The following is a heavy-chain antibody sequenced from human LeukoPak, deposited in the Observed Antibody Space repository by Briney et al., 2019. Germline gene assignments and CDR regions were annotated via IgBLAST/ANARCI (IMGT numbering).Heavy chain of an antibody. J-gene: IGHJ4*02. CDR3: ARKYYDILTGYYKTFDY. CDR1: GYTXTSYG. CDR2: ISAYNGNT. D-gene: IGHD3-9*01. V-gene: IGHV1-18*01. Sequence: ASVRVSCKASGYTXTSYGISGVRQAPGQGLEWMGWISAYNGNTNYAQKLQGRVTMTTDTSTSTAYMELRSLRSDDTAVYYCARKYYDILTGYYKTFDYWGQGTLVTVSS.